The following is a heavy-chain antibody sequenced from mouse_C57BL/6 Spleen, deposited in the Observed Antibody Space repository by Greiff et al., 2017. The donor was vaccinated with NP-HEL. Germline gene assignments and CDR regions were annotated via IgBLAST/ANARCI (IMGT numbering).Heavy chain of an antibody. D-gene: IGHD1-1*01. Sequence: VQLKESGAELVKPGASVKISCKASGYVFSSYWMNWVKQRPGKGLEWIGQIYPGDGDTNYNGKFKGKATLTADKSSSTAYMQLSSLTSEDSAVYFCARDYGSPLYYFDYWGQGTTLTVSS. CDR2: IYPGDGDT. CDR1: GYVFSSYW. CDR3: ARDYGSPLYYFDY. V-gene: IGHV1-80*01. J-gene: IGHJ2*01.